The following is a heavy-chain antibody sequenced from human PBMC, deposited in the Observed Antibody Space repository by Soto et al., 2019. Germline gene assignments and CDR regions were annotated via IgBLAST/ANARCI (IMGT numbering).Heavy chain of an antibody. Sequence: GGSLRLSCAASGFTFSNAWMSWVRQAPGKGLEWVANIKQDGSEKYYVDSVKGRFTISRDNAKNSLYLQMNSLRAEDTAVYYCARDVTIAAAGTDAFDIWGQGTMVTVSS. D-gene: IGHD6-13*01. V-gene: IGHV3-7*01. CDR2: IKQDGSEK. CDR3: ARDVTIAAAGTDAFDI. J-gene: IGHJ3*02. CDR1: GFTFSNAW.